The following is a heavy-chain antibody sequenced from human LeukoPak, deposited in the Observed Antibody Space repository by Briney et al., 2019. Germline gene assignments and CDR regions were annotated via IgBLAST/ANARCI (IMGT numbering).Heavy chain of an antibody. CDR2: IFYSGST. D-gene: IGHD6-13*01. Sequence: SETLSLTCSVSGVSLTSYYWSWIRQPPGKGLEWIGYIFYSGSTNYNPSLTSRATISVDTSKSHFSLKLSSVTAADTAVYYCARRIPAAGQSSYYFDSWGEGALVTVSS. CDR1: GVSLTSYY. CDR3: ARRIPAAGQSSYYFDS. V-gene: IGHV4-59*01. J-gene: IGHJ4*02.